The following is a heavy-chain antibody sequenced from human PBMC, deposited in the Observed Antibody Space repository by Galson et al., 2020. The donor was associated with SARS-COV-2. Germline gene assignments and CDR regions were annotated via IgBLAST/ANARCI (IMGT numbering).Heavy chain of an antibody. CDR3: ARYRLIYFDY. V-gene: IGHV2-5*02. Sequence: KMSGPTLVKPTQTLTLTCNFSGFSLTTTTMAVGWIRQPPGKALEWLALIYWDDDKRFSPSLKSRLTITKDTSKNQVVLTMTSMDPVDTATYYCARYRLIYFDYWGQGTLVSVSS. J-gene: IGHJ4*02. CDR2: IYWDDDK. CDR1: GFSLTTTTMA. D-gene: IGHD5-18*01.